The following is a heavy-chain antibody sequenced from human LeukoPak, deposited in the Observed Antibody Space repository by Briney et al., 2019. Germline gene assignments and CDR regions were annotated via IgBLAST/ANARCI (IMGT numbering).Heavy chain of an antibody. Sequence: ASVKVSCKVSGYTLTELSMHWVRQAPGQGLEWMGWISAYNGNTNYAQKLQGRVTMTTDTSTSTAYMELRSLRSDDTAVYYCARGLGSSSWSDYWGQGTLVTVSS. CDR3: ARGLGSSSWSDY. J-gene: IGHJ4*02. D-gene: IGHD6-13*01. V-gene: IGHV1-18*01. CDR2: ISAYNGNT. CDR1: GYTLTELS.